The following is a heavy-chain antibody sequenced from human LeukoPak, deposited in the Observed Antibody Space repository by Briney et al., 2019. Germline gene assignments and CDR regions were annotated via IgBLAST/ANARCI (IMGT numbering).Heavy chain of an antibody. Sequence: SETLSLTCTVSGYSISSGYYWGWIRQPPGKGLEWIGSIYHSGSTYYNPSLKSRVTISVDTSKNQFSLKLSSVTAADTAVYYCARDRGGLYGDLLQLFDYWGQGTLVTVSS. CDR2: IYHSGST. V-gene: IGHV4-38-2*02. CDR3: ARDRGGLYGDLLQLFDY. D-gene: IGHD4-17*01. J-gene: IGHJ4*02. CDR1: GYSISSGYY.